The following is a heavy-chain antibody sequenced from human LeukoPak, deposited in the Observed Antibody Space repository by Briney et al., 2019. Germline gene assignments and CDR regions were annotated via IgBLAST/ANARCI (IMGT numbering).Heavy chain of an antibody. CDR1: GGSISSVSYY. J-gene: IGHJ3*02. Sequence: SETLSLTCTVSGGSISSVSYYWSCLRQPPGKGLEWIGTLYYGGSTYYNPSLKSRVTISVDMSKNQFSLMLSSVTAVDTAVYYCAREDTATATGALDIWGQGTMVTVSS. CDR2: LYYGGST. D-gene: IGHD5-18*01. CDR3: AREDTATATGALDI. V-gene: IGHV4-39*01.